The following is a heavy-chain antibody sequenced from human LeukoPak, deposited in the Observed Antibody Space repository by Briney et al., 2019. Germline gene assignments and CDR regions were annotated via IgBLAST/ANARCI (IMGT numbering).Heavy chain of an antibody. CDR2: ISYDGSNK. D-gene: IGHD3-3*01. V-gene: IGHV3-30*18. CDR1: GFTFSSYE. J-gene: IGHJ6*02. CDR3: AKVPDPYDFWSGFYGMDV. Sequence: GGSLRLSCAASGFTFSSYEMNWVRQAPGKGLEWVAVISYDGSNKYYADSVKGRFTISRDNSKNTLYLQMNSLRAEDTAVYYCAKVPDPYDFWSGFYGMDVWGQGTTVTVSS.